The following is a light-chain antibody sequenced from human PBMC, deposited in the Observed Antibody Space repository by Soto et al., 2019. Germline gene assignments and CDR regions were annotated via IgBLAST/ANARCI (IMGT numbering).Light chain of an antibody. V-gene: IGLV2-11*01. Sequence: QSALTQPRSVSGSPGQSVTISCTGTTGDVGGYNYVSWYQHHPGNAPKLIIYDVSERPSGVPDRFSGFKSGNTASLTISGLQAEDEADYYCCSYAGSYSGVFGGGTQLTVL. CDR1: TGDVGGYNY. CDR2: DVS. CDR3: CSYAGSYSGV. J-gene: IGLJ3*02.